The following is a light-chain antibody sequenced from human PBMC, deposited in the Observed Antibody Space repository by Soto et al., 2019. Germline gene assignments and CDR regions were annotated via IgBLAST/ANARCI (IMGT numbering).Light chain of an antibody. CDR1: QSIGIY. CDR2: AAS. CDR3: QQNYSSALT. Sequence: DFQMTQSPSSLSASVGDRVTITCRASQSIGIYVNWYQKKPGMAPNVLIYAASTLQSGVPSRFSGSGSGADFTLTRHSLPPEGFGTYYWQQNYSSALTFGGETKVEIK. J-gene: IGKJ4*01. V-gene: IGKV1-39*01.